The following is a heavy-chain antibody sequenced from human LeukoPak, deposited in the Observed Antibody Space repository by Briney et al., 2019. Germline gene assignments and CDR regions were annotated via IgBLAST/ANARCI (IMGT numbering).Heavy chain of an antibody. D-gene: IGHD2-2*01. CDR1: GYTFTGYY. Sequence: ASVKVSCKASGYTFTGYYMHWVRQAPGQGLEWMGWINPNSGGTNYAQKFQGRVTMTRDTSISTAYMGLSRLRSDDTAVYYCARDNRWYCSSTSCYSWFDPWGQGTLVTVSS. CDR3: ARDNRWYCSSTSCYSWFDP. V-gene: IGHV1-2*02. J-gene: IGHJ5*02. CDR2: INPNSGGT.